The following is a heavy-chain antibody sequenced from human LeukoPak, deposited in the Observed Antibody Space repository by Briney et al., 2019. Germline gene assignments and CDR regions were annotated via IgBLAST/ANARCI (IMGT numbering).Heavy chain of an antibody. D-gene: IGHD6-13*01. CDR2: ISGSGSTK. CDR3: ARDPTVAEAW. J-gene: IGHJ4*02. Sequence: PGGSLRLSCAASGFTFSRFEMNWVRQGPGKGLEWVSYISGSGSTKYYAETAKGRFTISRDNARNSLYLQMNSLRAEDTAVYYCARDPTVAEAWWGQGTLVTVSS. CDR1: GFTFSRFE. V-gene: IGHV3-48*03.